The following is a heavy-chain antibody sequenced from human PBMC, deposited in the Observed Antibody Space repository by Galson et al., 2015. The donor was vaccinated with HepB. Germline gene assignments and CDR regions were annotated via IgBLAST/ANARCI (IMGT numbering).Heavy chain of an antibody. Sequence: SLRLSCAASGFTFSNAWMSWVRQAPGKGLEWVGRIKSKTDGGTTDYAARVKGRFTISRDDSKNTLYLQMNSLKTEDTAVYYCAADDVDYDYVWGSYADAFDIWGQGTMVTFSS. CDR3: AADDVDYDYVWGSYADAFDI. V-gene: IGHV3-15*01. D-gene: IGHD3-16*01. J-gene: IGHJ3*02. CDR1: GFTFSNAW. CDR2: IKSKTDGGTT.